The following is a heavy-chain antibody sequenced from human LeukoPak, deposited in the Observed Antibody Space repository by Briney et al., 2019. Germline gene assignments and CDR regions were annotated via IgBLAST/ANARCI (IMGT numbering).Heavy chain of an antibody. D-gene: IGHD6-25*01. CDR3: ARALPISV. Sequence: SETLSLTCTVSGGSISSYYWSWIRQPPGKGLEWIGEINHSGSTNYNPSLKSRVTISADTSKNQFSLKLSSVTAADTAVYYCARALPISVWGQGTLVTVSS. CDR2: INHSGST. J-gene: IGHJ4*02. V-gene: IGHV4-34*01. CDR1: GGSISSYY.